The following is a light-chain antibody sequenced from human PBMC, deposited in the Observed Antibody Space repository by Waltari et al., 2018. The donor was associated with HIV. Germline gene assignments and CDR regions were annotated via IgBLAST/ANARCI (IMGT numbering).Light chain of an antibody. V-gene: IGLV4-60*02. CDR2: LEGSGSY. Sequence: QPVLTQSSSASASLGSSVKLTCTLSSGHSSYIIAWPQQQPGKAPRYLMKLEGSGSYNKGSGVPDRFSCSSSGADRYLTISNLQFEDEADYYCETWDSNTVVFGGGTKLTVL. CDR3: ETWDSNTVV. J-gene: IGLJ2*01. CDR1: SGHSSYI.